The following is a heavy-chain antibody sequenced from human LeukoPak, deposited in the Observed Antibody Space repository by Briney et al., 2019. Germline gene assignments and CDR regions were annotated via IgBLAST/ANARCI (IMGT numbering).Heavy chain of an antibody. J-gene: IGHJ6*03. CDR1: EFSFSTYW. V-gene: IGHV3-7*01. D-gene: IGHD3-10*01. CDR2: IKEDGTEK. Sequence: GGSLRLSCAASEFSFSTYWMSWVRQAPGKGLEWVANIKEDGTEKYYVGSVKGRFTISRDNAKKSLYLQMNSLRDDDTAVYFCARSPAGDAWPPAYYMDVWGKGTTVTVSS. CDR3: ARSPAGDAWPPAYYMDV.